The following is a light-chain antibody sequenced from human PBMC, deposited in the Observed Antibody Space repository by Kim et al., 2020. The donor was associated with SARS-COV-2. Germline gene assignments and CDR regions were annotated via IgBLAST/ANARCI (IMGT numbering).Light chain of an antibody. CDR1: HRIYSY. CDR3: QQYDKLPIT. V-gene: IGKV1-33*01. CDR2: EGC. J-gene: IGKJ5*01. Sequence: ASVEDRETITCQASHRIYSYCKWDQQKPGKAPKLLIYEGCNVDTGVPSRFSGSGYGTQFTLTISRLQTEDIATYYCQQYDKLPITFGEGTPMEIK.